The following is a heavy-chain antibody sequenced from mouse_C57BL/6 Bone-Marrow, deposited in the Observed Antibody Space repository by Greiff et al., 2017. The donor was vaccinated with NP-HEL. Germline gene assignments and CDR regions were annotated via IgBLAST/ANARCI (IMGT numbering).Heavy chain of an antibody. CDR1: GYSFTGYF. CDR3: ARADGYYHDY. CDR2: INPYNGDT. J-gene: IGHJ2*01. Sequence: DVKLQESGPELVKPGDSVKISCKASGYSFTGYFMNWVMQSHGKSLEWIGRINPYNGDTFYNQKFKGKATLTVDKSSSTAHMELRSLTSEDSAVYYCARADGYYHDYWGQGTTLTVSS. D-gene: IGHD2-3*01. V-gene: IGHV1-20*01.